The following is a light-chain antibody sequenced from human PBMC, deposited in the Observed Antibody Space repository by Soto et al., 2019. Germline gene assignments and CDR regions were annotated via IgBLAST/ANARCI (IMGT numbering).Light chain of an antibody. CDR3: QQYGSSPLT. V-gene: IGKV3-20*01. CDR2: CAS. CDR1: QSVSSSY. J-gene: IGKJ4*01. Sequence: EIVLTQSPGTLSLSPGDRATLSCRASQSVSSSYLAWYQQKPGQAPRLLIYCASSMATGITYRFSGSGSGTDFTLTIGRLEPEDFAVYYCQQYGSSPLTFGGGTKVEIK.